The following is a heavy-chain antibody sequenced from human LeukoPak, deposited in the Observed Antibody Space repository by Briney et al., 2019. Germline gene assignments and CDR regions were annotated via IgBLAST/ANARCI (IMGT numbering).Heavy chain of an antibody. CDR3: ARGDIVVGLQLLPGCFDP. D-gene: IGHD2-2*01. CDR1: GGTFSSYV. CDR2: IIPIFSTT. Sequence: ASVKVSCKVSGGTFSSYVINWVRQAPGQGLEWMGGIIPIFSTTNYAQKFQGRVTITADESTSTAYMELSSLRSEDTAVYYCARGDIVVGLQLLPGCFDPWGQGTLVTVSS. J-gene: IGHJ5*02. V-gene: IGHV1-69*13.